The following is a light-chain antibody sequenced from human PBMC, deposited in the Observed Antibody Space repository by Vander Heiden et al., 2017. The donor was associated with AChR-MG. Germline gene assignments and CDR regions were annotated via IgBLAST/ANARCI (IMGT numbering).Light chain of an antibody. CDR2: GST. CDR1: SSNIGALYD. J-gene: IGLJ2*01. V-gene: IGLV1-40*01. CDR3: QSYDISLSGVV. Sequence: QSVLTQPPSVSGAPGQRVTISCTGSSSNIGALYDVHWYQQVPGKVPKLLIYGSTNRPSGVPDRFSGSRSGSSASLAITGLQAEDEADYYCQSYDISLSGVVFGGGTKLTVL.